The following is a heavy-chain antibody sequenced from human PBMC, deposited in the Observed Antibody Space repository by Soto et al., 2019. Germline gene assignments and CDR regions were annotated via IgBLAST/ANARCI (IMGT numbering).Heavy chain of an antibody. J-gene: IGHJ5*02. Sequence: PGGSLRLSCTGSGFTFSSYAMHWVRLTPCKGLEWVAVVSYDGSIENYADSVRGRFTISRDNSKNTVFLQMNSLRVEDTAVYYCAKDLYYYAFSLDDSCGQGPLLTVSS. CDR2: VSYDGSIE. D-gene: IGHD3-16*01. CDR1: GFTFSSYA. CDR3: AKDLYYYAFSLDDS. V-gene: IGHV3-30*04.